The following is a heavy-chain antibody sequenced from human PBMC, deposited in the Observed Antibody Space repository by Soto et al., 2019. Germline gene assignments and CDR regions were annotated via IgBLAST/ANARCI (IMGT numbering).Heavy chain of an antibody. J-gene: IGHJ6*02. Sequence: EVQLVASGGGLVQPGRSLRLSCVASGFTFDDYAMHWVRQTPGKGLEWVSSIDWNGGSTAYADSVKGRFTISRDNARNSLYLQMNSLRPEDTAFYYCVKGRGSYFVYFGLDVWGQGTTVTVSS. V-gene: IGHV3-9*01. CDR1: GFTFDDYA. CDR3: VKGRGSYFVYFGLDV. CDR2: IDWNGGST. D-gene: IGHD1-26*01.